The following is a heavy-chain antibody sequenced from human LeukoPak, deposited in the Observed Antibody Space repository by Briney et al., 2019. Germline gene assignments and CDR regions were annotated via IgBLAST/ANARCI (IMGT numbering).Heavy chain of an antibody. V-gene: IGHV3-64*05. CDR1: GFTFSTYA. J-gene: IGHJ4*02. Sequence: PGGSLRLSCSASGFTFSTYALHWVRQAPGMGLEYVSAISSNGESTFYADSVKGRFTISRDNSRSTLYFHMTSLRPEDTARYYCVKTDRAYYYDWWGQGTLVTVSS. CDR3: VKTDRAYYYDW. D-gene: IGHD3-22*01. CDR2: ISSNGEST.